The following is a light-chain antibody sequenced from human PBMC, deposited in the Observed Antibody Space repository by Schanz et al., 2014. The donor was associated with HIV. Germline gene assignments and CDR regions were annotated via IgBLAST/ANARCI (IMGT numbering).Light chain of an antibody. CDR2: EVD. V-gene: IGLV2-14*02. CDR3: SSYTTITTLGVV. Sequence: QSALTQPPSASGSPGQSVTISCTGTSSDVGSYNLVSWYQQHPGKAPKLLIYEVDKRPSGVPDRFSGSKSGNTASLTISGLQAEDEADYYCSSYTTITTLGVVFGGGTKLTVL. CDR1: SSDVGSYNL. J-gene: IGLJ2*01.